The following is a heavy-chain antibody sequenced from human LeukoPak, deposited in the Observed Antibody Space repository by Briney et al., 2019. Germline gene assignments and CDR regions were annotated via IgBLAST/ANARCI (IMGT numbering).Heavy chain of an antibody. J-gene: IGHJ6*02. Sequence: GRSLRLSCAASGFTFSSYAMHWVRQAPGKGLEWVAVISYDGSNKYYADSVKGRFTISRDNSKNTLYLQMNSLRAEDTAVYYCARGGDVDTAMVSDYYYYGMDVWGQGTTVTVS. CDR3: ARGGDVDTAMVSDYYYYGMDV. V-gene: IGHV3-30-3*01. CDR2: ISYDGSNK. D-gene: IGHD5-18*01. CDR1: GFTFSSYA.